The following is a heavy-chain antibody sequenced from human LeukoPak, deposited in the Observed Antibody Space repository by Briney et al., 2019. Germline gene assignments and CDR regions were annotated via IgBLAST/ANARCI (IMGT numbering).Heavy chain of an antibody. Sequence: PGGSLRLSCAASGFTFDDYAMHWVRQVPGKGLEWVSGISWDSGGIGYADSVKGRFTISRDNAKNSVYLQMNSLRREDMALYYCAKLVASDCNSTSCFDHWGQGTLVTVSS. J-gene: IGHJ4*02. D-gene: IGHD2/OR15-2a*01. CDR2: ISWDSGGI. V-gene: IGHV3-9*03. CDR3: AKLVASDCNSTSCFDH. CDR1: GFTFDDYA.